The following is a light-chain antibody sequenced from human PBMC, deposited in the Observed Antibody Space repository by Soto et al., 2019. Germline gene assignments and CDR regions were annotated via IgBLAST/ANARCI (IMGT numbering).Light chain of an antibody. CDR2: DVS. Sequence: QSALTQPASVSGSPGQSITISCTGTSSDVGGYNYVSWYQQHPGKAPKLMIYDVSNRPSGVSNRFSGSKSGNTASLTISGLQAEDEVDYYCSSYTSSSTLVVFGGGTKRTVL. J-gene: IGLJ2*01. CDR1: SSDVGGYNY. CDR3: SSYTSSSTLVV. V-gene: IGLV2-14*01.